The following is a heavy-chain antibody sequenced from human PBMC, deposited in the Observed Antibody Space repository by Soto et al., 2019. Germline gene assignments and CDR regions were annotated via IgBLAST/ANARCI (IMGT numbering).Heavy chain of an antibody. J-gene: IGHJ6*03. Sequence: SETLSLTCVVYGGSLSGYYWSWFRQPPGKGLEWVGEINHSGSTKYNPSLKRRVTISVDTSNHQFSLYLSSVTAADTAVYYCARVGENCSSTSCYTSQTPYIDVWGKGTTVTVSS. CDR2: INHSGST. V-gene: IGHV4-34*01. D-gene: IGHD2-2*02. CDR3: ARVGENCSSTSCYTSQTPYIDV. CDR1: GGSLSGYY.